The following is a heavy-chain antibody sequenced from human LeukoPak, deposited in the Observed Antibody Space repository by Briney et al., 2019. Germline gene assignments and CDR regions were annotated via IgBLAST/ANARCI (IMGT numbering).Heavy chain of an antibody. J-gene: IGHJ3*02. Sequence: SETLSLTCTVSGGSISSGGYYWSWIRQHPGKGLEWIGHIYYSGTSFYNPSLESRVTISVDTSKNQFSLKLSSVTGADTAVYYCARTYYDASGYSDAFDIWGQGTMVTVSS. CDR1: GGSISSGGYY. V-gene: IGHV4-30-4*08. D-gene: IGHD3-22*01. CDR3: ARTYYDASGYSDAFDI. CDR2: IYYSGTS.